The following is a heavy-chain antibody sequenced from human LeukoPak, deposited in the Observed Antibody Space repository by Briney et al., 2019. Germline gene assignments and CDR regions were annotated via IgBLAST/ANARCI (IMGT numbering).Heavy chain of an antibody. CDR2: IWYDGSNK. Sequence: GGSLRLSCAASGFTFSSYGMHWVRQAPGQGLEWVAVIWYDGSNKYYADSVKGRFTISRDNSKNTLYLQMNSLRAEDTAVYYCARDLYSYGYNWFDPWGQGTLVTVSS. CDR1: GFTFSSYG. V-gene: IGHV3-33*01. CDR3: ARDLYSYGYNWFDP. D-gene: IGHD5-18*01. J-gene: IGHJ5*02.